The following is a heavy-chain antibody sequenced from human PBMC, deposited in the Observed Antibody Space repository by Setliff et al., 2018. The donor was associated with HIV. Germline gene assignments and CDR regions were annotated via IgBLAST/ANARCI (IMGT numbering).Heavy chain of an antibody. CDR1: GGSISSHY. D-gene: IGHD3-22*01. V-gene: IGHV4-4*07. CDR3: ARILLYDSSAYFVNAFDI. CDR2: IYTSGST. Sequence: SETLSLTCTVSGGSISSHYWSWIRQPAGKGLEWIGHIYTSGSTNYNPSLKSRVTISVDTSKNQFYLKLSSVTAADTAVYYCARILLYDSSAYFVNAFDIWGQGTVVT. J-gene: IGHJ3*02.